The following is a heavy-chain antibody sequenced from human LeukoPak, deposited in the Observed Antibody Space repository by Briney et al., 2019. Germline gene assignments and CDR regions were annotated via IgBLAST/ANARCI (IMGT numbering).Heavy chain of an antibody. CDR1: SYSFNNYW. CDR2: INPGDSDT. Sequence: GEPLQIPCKGSSYSFNNYWIGWVRHMPAEGLEWMGIINPGDSDTTYSPSFQGQVTISADKSISTAYLQWSSLKASDTAMYYCARQETYVFTYWGQGTLVTVSS. J-gene: IGHJ4*02. D-gene: IGHD3-16*01. V-gene: IGHV5-51*01. CDR3: ARQETYVFTY.